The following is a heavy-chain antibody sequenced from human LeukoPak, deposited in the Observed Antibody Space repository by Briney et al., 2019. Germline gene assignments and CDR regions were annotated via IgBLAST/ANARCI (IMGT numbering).Heavy chain of an antibody. Sequence: SETLSLTCIVSGGSISSGDYYYGSWIRQHPGKGLECIGFLYYDGTTYYNPSLKSRVAISVDASKNQFSLKVSSVTAADTAVYYCASLGYFSYGVDVWGQGTTVTVSS. D-gene: IGHD3-16*01. CDR3: ASLGYFSYGVDV. CDR2: LYYDGTT. J-gene: IGHJ6*02. V-gene: IGHV4-31*03. CDR1: GGSISSGDYY.